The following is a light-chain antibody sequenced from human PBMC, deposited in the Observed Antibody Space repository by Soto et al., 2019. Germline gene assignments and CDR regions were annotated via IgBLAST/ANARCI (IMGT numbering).Light chain of an antibody. J-gene: IGKJ3*01. CDR3: LQQYFYPFT. CDR1: QGIRND. V-gene: IGKV1-6*02. CDR2: AAS. Sequence: AIQMTQSPSSLSASVGDRVTITCRASQGIRNDLGWFQQKPGKAPKSLIYAASNLHSGVPARFSGSGSGTDFTLTISSLQPEDFATYYCLQQYFYPFTFGPGTTVDLK.